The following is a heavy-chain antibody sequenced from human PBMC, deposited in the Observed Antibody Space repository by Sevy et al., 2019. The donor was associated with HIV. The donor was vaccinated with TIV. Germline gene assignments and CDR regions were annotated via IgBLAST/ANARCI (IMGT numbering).Heavy chain of an antibody. CDR3: AKDLAQGGTLNFYYYEMDF. CDR1: GFNFNDYA. V-gene: IGHV3-9*01. CDR2: INWFGTII. J-gene: IGHJ6*02. D-gene: IGHD3-16*01. Sequence: GGSLRLSCIASGFNFNDYAMHWVRQVPGKGLEWVSGINWFGTIIGYGDSVKGRFTISRDNARKSVYLEMNSLSPEDTALYYCAKDLAQGGTLNFYYYEMDFWGQGTTVTVSS.